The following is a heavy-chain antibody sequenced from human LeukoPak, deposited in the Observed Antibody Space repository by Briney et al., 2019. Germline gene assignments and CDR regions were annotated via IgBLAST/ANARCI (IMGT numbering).Heavy chain of an antibody. Sequence: GGSLRLSRVASGFIFSRNGMHWGRQAPGKGLEFVSAISNSGGTTNYANSVKGRFTISRDNSKNTLYLQMGSLRGEDMAVYYCARGLITGAAGTYYYYGMDVWGQGTTVTVSS. CDR2: ISNSGGTT. J-gene: IGHJ6*02. CDR1: GFIFSRNG. D-gene: IGHD6-13*01. V-gene: IGHV3-64*01. CDR3: ARGLITGAAGTYYYYGMDV.